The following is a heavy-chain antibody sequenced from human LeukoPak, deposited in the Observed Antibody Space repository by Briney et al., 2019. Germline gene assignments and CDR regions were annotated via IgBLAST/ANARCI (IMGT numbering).Heavy chain of an antibody. Sequence: NPSETLSLTCTVSGGSVSSGSYYWSWIRQPPGKGLEWIGYIYYSGSTNYNPSLKSRVTISVDTSKNQFSLKLSSVTAADTAVYYCAREGLADYGGISLIDYWSQGTLVTVSS. J-gene: IGHJ4*02. V-gene: IGHV4-61*01. CDR1: GGSVSSGSYY. D-gene: IGHD4-23*01. CDR3: AREGLADYGGISLIDY. CDR2: IYYSGST.